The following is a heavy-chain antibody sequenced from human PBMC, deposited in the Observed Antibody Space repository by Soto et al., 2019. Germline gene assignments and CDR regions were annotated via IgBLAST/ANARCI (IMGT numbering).Heavy chain of an antibody. CDR2: IYPGDSDT. D-gene: IGHD3-3*01. CDR1: GYSFTSYW. J-gene: IGHJ6*03. CDR3: ARQEVITIFGVVNYYYYYMDV. V-gene: IGHV5-51*01. Sequence: PGESLKISCKGSGYSFTSYWIGWVRQMPGKGLEWMGIIYPGDSDTRYSPSFQGQVTISADKSISTAYLQWSSLKASDTAMYYCARQEVITIFGVVNYYYYYMDVWGKGTTVTVSS.